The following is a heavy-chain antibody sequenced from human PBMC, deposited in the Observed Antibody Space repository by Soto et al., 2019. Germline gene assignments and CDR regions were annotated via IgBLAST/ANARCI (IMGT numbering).Heavy chain of an antibody. Sequence: QVRLQESGPGLLKPSETLSLTCTVSGGSINTFYWSWVRQPAGKGLEWFGRIFSSGSTSFNPSLESRVAMPVDTSKNHFSLNLSSVTAADMAVYYCAREGSYSAYNFTHGIQLWSFDFWGQGALVTVSS. V-gene: IGHV4-4*07. CDR3: AREGSYSAYNFTHGIQLWSFDF. CDR1: GGSINTFY. CDR2: IFSSGST. J-gene: IGHJ4*02. D-gene: IGHD5-12*01.